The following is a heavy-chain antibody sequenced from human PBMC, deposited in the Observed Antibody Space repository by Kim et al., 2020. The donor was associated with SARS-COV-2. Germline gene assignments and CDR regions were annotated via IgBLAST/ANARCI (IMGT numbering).Heavy chain of an antibody. CDR2: ISYDGSNK. CDR3: AALGIVGATTIDAFDI. V-gene: IGHV3-30*03. D-gene: IGHD1-26*01. J-gene: IGHJ3*02. Sequence: GGSLRLSCAASGFTFSSYGMHWVRQAPGKGLEWVAVISYDGSNKYYADSVKGRFTISRDNSKNTLYLQMNSLRAEDTAVYYCAALGIVGATTIDAFDIWGQGTMVTVSS. CDR1: GFTFSSYG.